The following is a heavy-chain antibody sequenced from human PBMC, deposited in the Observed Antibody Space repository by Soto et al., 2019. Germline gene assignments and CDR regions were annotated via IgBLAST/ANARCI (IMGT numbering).Heavy chain of an antibody. Sequence: EVQLLESGGGLVQPGGSLRLSCAASGFTFSSYAMSWVRQAPGKGLEWVSAISGSGGSTYYADSVKGRFTISRDNSKNTLYLQMNSLRAEDTAVYDCAKVKGPGIAVAGTNWFDPWGQGTLVTVSS. CDR1: GFTFSSYA. D-gene: IGHD6-19*01. V-gene: IGHV3-23*01. CDR2: ISGSGGST. CDR3: AKVKGPGIAVAGTNWFDP. J-gene: IGHJ5*02.